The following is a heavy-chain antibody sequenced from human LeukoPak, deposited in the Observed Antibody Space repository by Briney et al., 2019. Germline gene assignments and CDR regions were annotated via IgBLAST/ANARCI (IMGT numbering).Heavy chain of an antibody. CDR2: IPSDGNSK. D-gene: IGHD6-13*01. CDR3: ARDWLAAGGTIGWFGP. V-gene: IGHV3-30*03. CDR1: GVTFSSYG. Sequence: GGSLRLSCAASGVTFSSYGMHWVRQAPGKGLEWGALIPSDGNSKVYGDSVKGRFTISRDNSKNTLYLQMNSLRAEDTAVYYCARDWLAAGGTIGWFGPLGQGNLVTGSS. J-gene: IGHJ5*02.